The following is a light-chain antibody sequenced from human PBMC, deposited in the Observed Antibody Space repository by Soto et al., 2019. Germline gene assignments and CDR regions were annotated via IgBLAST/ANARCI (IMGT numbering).Light chain of an antibody. CDR2: LDS. J-gene: IGKJ2*01. V-gene: IGKV3-20*01. Sequence: EIVLTQSPGTLTLSPGERATLSCRASQSVGGNYLAWYQHKPGQAPRLLIYLDSSRATGIPDRFSGSGSGTDFTLTISSLEPEDFAVYYCHHYGDSPYTFGQGSKVELK. CDR1: QSVGGNY. CDR3: HHYGDSPYT.